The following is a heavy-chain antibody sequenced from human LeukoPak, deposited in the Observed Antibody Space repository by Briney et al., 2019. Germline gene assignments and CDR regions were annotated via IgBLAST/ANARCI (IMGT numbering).Heavy chain of an antibody. V-gene: IGHV1-24*01. CDR2: FDPEDGET. CDR1: GYTLTELS. J-gene: IGHJ5*02. CDR3: ATKRRIYCSSTSCYILPGNWFDP. Sequence: ASVKVSCKVSGYTLTELSMHWVRQAPGKGLEWMGGFDPEDGETIYAQKFQGRVTMTEDTSTDTAYMELSSLRSEDTAVYYCATKRRIYCSSTSCYILPGNWFDPWGQGTLVTVSS. D-gene: IGHD2-2*02.